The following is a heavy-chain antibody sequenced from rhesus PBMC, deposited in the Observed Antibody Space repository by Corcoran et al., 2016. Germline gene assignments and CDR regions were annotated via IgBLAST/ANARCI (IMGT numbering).Heavy chain of an antibody. CDR3: TGDGYY. D-gene: IGHD3-9*01. CDR1: GFTNSNYW. Sequence: VKREESGGGLVQPGGSMKLSCVASGFTNSNYWMKWVRQSPEKGLEWVAQSRLKPDNYATPYADAVKGRFTISRDDSKCSVYLQMNNVRAEDTGSYYCTGDGYYWGQGTTLTVSS. J-gene: IGHJ1*01. V-gene: IGHV3-30*01. CDR2: SRLKPDNYAT.